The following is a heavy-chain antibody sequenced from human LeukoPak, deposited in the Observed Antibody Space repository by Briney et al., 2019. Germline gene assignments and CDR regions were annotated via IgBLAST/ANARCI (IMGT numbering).Heavy chain of an antibody. CDR2: ISSRSSTI. Sequence: GGSLRLSCAASGFTFSSYSMNWVRQAPGKGLEWVSYISSRSSTIYYADSVRGRFTISRDNAKNSLYLQMNSLRAEDTAVYYCARVPYYMDVWGKGTTVTVSS. CDR1: GFTFSSYS. V-gene: IGHV3-48*01. CDR3: ARVPYYMDV. J-gene: IGHJ6*03.